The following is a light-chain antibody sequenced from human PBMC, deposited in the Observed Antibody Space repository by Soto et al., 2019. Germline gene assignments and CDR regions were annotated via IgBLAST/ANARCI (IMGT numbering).Light chain of an antibody. CDR1: TSDLGNYKY. J-gene: IGLJ1*01. V-gene: IGLV2-14*01. CDR3: FSYTSSGTYV. CDR2: EVS. Sequence: QSVLTQPASGSGSPGQSITISCTATTSDLGNYKYVSWYQQHPGKAPKRLIYEVSNRPSGVSNRFSGSKSGNTASLTISGLQAEDETDYYCFSYTSSGTYVFGTGTKVTVL.